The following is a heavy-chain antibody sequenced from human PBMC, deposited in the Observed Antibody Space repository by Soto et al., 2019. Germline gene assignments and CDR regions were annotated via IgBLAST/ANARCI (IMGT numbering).Heavy chain of an antibody. CDR2: IYWNDDK. CDR3: AHSCYATHYYDSSGQAPDV. CDR1: GFSLSTSGVG. D-gene: IGHD3-22*01. V-gene: IGHV2-5*01. Sequence: GSGPTLVNPPQTLTLTCTFSGFSLSTSGVGVGWIRQPPGKALEWLALIYWNDDKRYSPSLKSRLTITKDTSKNQVVLTMTNMDPVDTATYYCAHSCYATHYYDSSGQAPDVWGQGTTVTVSS. J-gene: IGHJ6*02.